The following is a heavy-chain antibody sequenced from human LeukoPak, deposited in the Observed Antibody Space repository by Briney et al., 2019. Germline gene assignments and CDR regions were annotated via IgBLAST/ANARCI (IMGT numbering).Heavy chain of an antibody. Sequence: SETLSLTCTVSGGSISSYYWSWIRQPAGKGLEWIGRIYTSGSTNYNPSLKSRVTMSVDTSKNQFSLKLSSVTAADTAVYYCARGRRVGATSAIIDYWGQGTLVTVSS. J-gene: IGHJ4*02. CDR1: GGSISSYY. V-gene: IGHV4-4*07. D-gene: IGHD1-26*01. CDR3: ARGRRVGATSAIIDY. CDR2: IYTSGST.